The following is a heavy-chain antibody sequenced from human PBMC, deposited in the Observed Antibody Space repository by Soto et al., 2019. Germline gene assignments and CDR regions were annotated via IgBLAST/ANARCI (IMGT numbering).Heavy chain of an antibody. CDR2: ISGSGGST. V-gene: IGHV3-23*01. CDR1: GFTFSSYA. CDR3: AKVRVGCSSTSCYGFDY. J-gene: IGHJ4*02. Sequence: EVQLLESGGGLVQPGGSLRLSCAASGFTFSSYAMSWVRQAPGKGLEWVSAISGSGGSTYYADSVKGRFTISRDNSKNRLYLQMNSLRAEDTAVYYCAKVRVGCSSTSCYGFDYWGQGTLVTVSS. D-gene: IGHD2-2*01.